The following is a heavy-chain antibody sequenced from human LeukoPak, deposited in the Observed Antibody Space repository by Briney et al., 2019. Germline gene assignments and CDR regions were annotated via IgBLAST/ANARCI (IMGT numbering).Heavy chain of an antibody. Sequence: SGTLSLTCAVSGGSISSSNWWSWVRPPPGKGLEWIGEIYHSGSTNYNPSLKSRVTISVDKSKNQFSLKLSSVTAADTAVYYCARNVLLWFGELLQPAAFDIWGQGTMVTVSS. J-gene: IGHJ3*02. D-gene: IGHD3-10*01. V-gene: IGHV4-4*02. CDR3: ARNVLLWFGELLQPAAFDI. CDR1: GGSISSSNW. CDR2: IYHSGST.